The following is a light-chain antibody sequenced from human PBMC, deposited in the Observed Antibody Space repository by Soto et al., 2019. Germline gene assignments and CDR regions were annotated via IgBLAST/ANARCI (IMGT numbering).Light chain of an antibody. V-gene: IGKV3-20*01. CDR1: QSVSSSY. CDR2: GAS. J-gene: IGKJ2*01. Sequence: EIVLTQSPGTLSLSPGERATLSCRASQSVSSSYLAWYQQKPGQAPRLLIYGASRRATGIPDRISGSGSGTDFTLTISRVEPEDFAVYYCQQYGSSPYTFGQGTKLEIK. CDR3: QQYGSSPYT.